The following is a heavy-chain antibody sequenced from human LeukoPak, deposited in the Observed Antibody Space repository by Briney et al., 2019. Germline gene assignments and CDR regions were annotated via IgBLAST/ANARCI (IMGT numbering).Heavy chain of an antibody. CDR1: GFTVSSNS. J-gene: IGHJ6*03. CDR3: ARMRLYYDILTGYQNYYYYYYMDV. CDR2: IYSDNT. Sequence: GGSLRLSCTVSGFTVSSNSMSWVRQAPGKGLEWVSFIYSDNTHYSDSVKGRFTISRDNSKNTLYLQMNSLRAEDTAVYYCARMRLYYDILTGYQNYYYYYYMDVWGKGTTVTISS. V-gene: IGHV3-53*01. D-gene: IGHD3-9*01.